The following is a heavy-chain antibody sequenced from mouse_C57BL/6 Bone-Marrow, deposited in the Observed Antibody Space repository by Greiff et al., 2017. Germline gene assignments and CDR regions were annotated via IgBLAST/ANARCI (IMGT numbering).Heavy chain of an antibody. J-gene: IGHJ1*03. V-gene: IGHV1-26*01. CDR3: AWDYDDFHWYFDV. D-gene: IGHD2-4*01. Sequence: VQLQQSGPELVKPGASVKISCKASGYTFTDYYMNWVKQSHGKSLEWIGDINPNNGGTSYNQKFKGKATLTVDKSSSTAYMELRSLTSEDSAVYYCAWDYDDFHWYFDVWGTGTTVTVSS. CDR2: INPNNGGT. CDR1: GYTFTDYY.